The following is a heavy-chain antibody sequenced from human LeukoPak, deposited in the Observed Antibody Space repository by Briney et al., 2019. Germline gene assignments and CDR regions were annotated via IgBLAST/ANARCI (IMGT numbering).Heavy chain of an antibody. CDR1: GGTLSSYA. CDR3: ASNGIVGVTTLDY. D-gene: IGHD1-26*01. V-gene: IGHV1-69*01. CDR2: IIPIFGTA. Sequence: SVKVSCKETGGTLSSYAMRWVRQAPGQGREWMGGIIPIFGTANYAQKFQGRVRITADESTRTAYMELSSLRSEDTAVYYCASNGIVGVTTLDYWGQGTLVTVSS. J-gene: IGHJ4*02.